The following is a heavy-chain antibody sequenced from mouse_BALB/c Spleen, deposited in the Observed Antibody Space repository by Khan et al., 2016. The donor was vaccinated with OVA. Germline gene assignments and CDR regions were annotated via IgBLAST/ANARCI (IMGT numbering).Heavy chain of an antibody. CDR1: GYIFTSYW. D-gene: IGHD3-2*02. Sequence: QVQLQQSGAELVRPGTSVRLSCKTSGYIFTSYWIHWVKQRSGQGLEWIARIYPGTDNTYYNEKFKDKATLTADKSSSTAYLQLSSLKSEDSAVFFCAREEALYYFDYWGQGTTLTVSS. J-gene: IGHJ2*01. CDR2: IYPGTDNT. CDR3: AREEALYYFDY. V-gene: IGHV1S132*01.